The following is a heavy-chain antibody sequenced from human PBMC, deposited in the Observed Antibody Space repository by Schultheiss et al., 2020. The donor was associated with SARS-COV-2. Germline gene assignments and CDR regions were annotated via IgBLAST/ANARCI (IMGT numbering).Heavy chain of an antibody. Sequence: GGSLRLSCAASGFTFSSYGMHWVRQAPGKGLEWVAVISYDGSNKYYADSVKGRFTISRDNSKNTLYLQMNSLRAEDTAVYYCARDQLRYFDWPSYYFDYWGQGTLVTVSS. J-gene: IGHJ4*02. V-gene: IGHV3-30*19. CDR2: ISYDGSNK. D-gene: IGHD3-9*01. CDR1: GFTFSSYG. CDR3: ARDQLRYFDWPSYYFDY.